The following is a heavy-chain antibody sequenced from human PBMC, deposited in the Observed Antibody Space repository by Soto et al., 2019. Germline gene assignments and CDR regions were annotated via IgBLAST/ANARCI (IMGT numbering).Heavy chain of an antibody. Sequence: QVQLQESGPGLVKPSQTLSLTCTVSGGSISSGGYCCNWIRQLPGKDLEWIGYIYYNGNTHYNPSLNSRATVSVDKIKKQFSMTLASVAAADTAVYYCARTHGDYVALLSYWGQGTMVTVSS. J-gene: IGHJ4*02. D-gene: IGHD4-17*01. V-gene: IGHV4-31*03. CDR2: IYYNGNT. CDR1: GGSISSGGYC. CDR3: ARTHGDYVALLSY.